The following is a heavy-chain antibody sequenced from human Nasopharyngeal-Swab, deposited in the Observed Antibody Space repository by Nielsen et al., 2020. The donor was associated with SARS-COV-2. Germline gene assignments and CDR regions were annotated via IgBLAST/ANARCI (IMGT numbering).Heavy chain of an antibody. CDR1: GFTFSSYE. CDR2: ISSSGSTI. J-gene: IGHJ4*02. Sequence: GGSLRLSCAASGFTFSSYEMNWVRQAPGKGLEWVSYISSSGSTIYYADSVKGRFTISRDNAKNSLYLQMNSLRAEDTAVYYCASHYDILTGYSPYDYWGQGTLVTVSS. CDR3: ASHYDILTGYSPYDY. D-gene: IGHD3-9*01. V-gene: IGHV3-48*03.